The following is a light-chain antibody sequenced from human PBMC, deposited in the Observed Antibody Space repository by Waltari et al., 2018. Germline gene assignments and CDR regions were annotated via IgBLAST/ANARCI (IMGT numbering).Light chain of an antibody. J-gene: IGLJ2*01. CDR3: SSYAGSNNLL. CDR1: SSDGCGSND. V-gene: IGLV2-8*01. Sequence: SPGQAVPISCTGTSSDGCGSNDAPWYQQHPGKAPKLMIYEVSRRPSGVPDRFSGSKSGNTASLTVSGLQAEDEADYYCSSYAGSNNLLFGGGTKLTVL. CDR2: EVS.